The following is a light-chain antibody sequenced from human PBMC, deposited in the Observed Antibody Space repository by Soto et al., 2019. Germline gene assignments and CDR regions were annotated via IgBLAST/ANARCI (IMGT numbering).Light chain of an antibody. V-gene: IGKV1-5*03. CDR3: QYYNNYCGT. CDR2: KTS. Sequence: DIQLTQSPSTLSASVGDRVTITCRASQSISSWLAWYQQKPGKAPKFLIYKTSDLESGVPSRFSGSGSGTEFTLTISSLQPDDFATYYCQYYNNYCGTLGQGTKVK. J-gene: IGKJ1*01. CDR1: QSISSW.